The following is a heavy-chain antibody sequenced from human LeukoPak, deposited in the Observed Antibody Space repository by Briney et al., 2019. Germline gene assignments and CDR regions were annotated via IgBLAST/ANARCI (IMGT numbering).Heavy chain of an antibody. V-gene: IGHV3-64*01. D-gene: IGHD4-17*01. J-gene: IGHJ4*02. Sequence: VGSLRLSCAASGFTFSSYAMHWVRQAPGKGLEYVSAISSNGGSTYYANSVKGRFTISRDNSRNTLYLQMGSLRVEDMAVYYCARDFQSTVTTPFDYWGQGTLVTVSS. CDR3: ARDFQSTVTTPFDY. CDR1: GFTFSSYA. CDR2: ISSNGGST.